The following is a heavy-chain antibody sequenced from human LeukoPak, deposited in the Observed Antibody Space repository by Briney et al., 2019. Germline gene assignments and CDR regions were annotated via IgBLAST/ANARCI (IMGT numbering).Heavy chain of an antibody. V-gene: IGHV1-8*01. J-gene: IGHJ4*02. CDR2: MNPNSGNT. D-gene: IGHD3-9*01. CDR3: ARGQAYYDILTGYYSDDY. CDR1: GYTFTSYD. Sequence: ASVKVSCKASGYTFTSYDINWVRQATGQGLEWMGWMNPNSGNTGYAQKFQGRVTMTRNTSISTAYMELSSLRSEDTAVYYRARGQAYYDILTGYYSDDYWGQGTLVTVSS.